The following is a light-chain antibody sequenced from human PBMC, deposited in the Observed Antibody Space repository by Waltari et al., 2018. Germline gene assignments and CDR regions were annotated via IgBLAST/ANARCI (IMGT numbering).Light chain of an antibody. Sequence: EIVLTPSPATLSLSPGDRATLSCRASQSVSSYLFWYQQKPGQTPRLLIYGASNRATGIPARFSGSGSGTDFTLTISSLESEDFAVYYCHQRSNWPITFGQGTRLEIK. CDR2: GAS. CDR3: HQRSNWPIT. CDR1: QSVSSY. J-gene: IGKJ5*01. V-gene: IGKV3-11*01.